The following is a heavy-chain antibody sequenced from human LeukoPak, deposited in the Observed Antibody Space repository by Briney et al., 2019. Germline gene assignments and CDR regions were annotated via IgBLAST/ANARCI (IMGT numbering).Heavy chain of an antibody. D-gene: IGHD3-3*02. CDR3: ARGPHFWSGYPNYFDY. CDR1: GGSFSGYY. CDR2: IYHSGST. V-gene: IGHV4-38-2*01. Sequence: PSETLSLTCAVYGGSFSGYYWGWIRQPPGKGLEWIGSIYHSGSTYYKPSLKSRVTISVDTSKNQFSLKLSSVTAADTAVYYCARGPHFWSGYPNYFDYWGQGTLVTVSS. J-gene: IGHJ4*02.